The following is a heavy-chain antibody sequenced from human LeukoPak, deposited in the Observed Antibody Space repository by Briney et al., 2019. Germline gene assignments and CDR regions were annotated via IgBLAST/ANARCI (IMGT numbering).Heavy chain of an antibody. Sequence: GGSLRLSCAASGFTFSSYSMNWVRQAPGKGLEWVSSISSSSSYIYYADSVKGRFTISRDNAKNSLYLQMNSLRAEDTAVFYCARDDSGWYDYWGQGTLVTVSS. CDR1: GFTFSSYS. CDR3: ARDDSGWYDY. D-gene: IGHD6-19*01. V-gene: IGHV3-21*01. J-gene: IGHJ4*02. CDR2: ISSSSSYI.